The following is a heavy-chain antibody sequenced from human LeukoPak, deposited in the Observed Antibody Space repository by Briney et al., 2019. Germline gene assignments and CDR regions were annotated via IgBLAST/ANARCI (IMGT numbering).Heavy chain of an antibody. CDR2: ISTSGST. D-gene: IGHD3-22*01. J-gene: IGHJ5*02. V-gene: IGHV4-61*02. CDR1: GGSSSSGTYF. CDR3: ARNDSSIHYRFRGGWFDR. Sequence: SETLSLTCTVSGGSSSSGTYFWTWIRQPAGKGLEWIGRISTSGSTNYNPSLKSRVTISVDTSKNQFSLKLRSVTAADTAVYYCARNDSSIHYRFRGGWFDRWGQGTLVTVSS.